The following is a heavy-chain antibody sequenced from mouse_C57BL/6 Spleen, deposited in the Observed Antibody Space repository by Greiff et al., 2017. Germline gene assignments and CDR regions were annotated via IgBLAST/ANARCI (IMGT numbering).Heavy chain of an antibody. CDR1: GYTFTDYA. J-gene: IGHJ3*01. CDR3: ARSSYYYGSPWFAY. Sequence: VQLQQSGPELVRPGVSVKISCKGSGYTFTDYAMHWVKQSHAKSLEWIGVISTYYGDANYNQKFKDKATMTVDKSSSTAYMELARLTSEDSAVYYCARSSYYYGSPWFAYWGQGTLVTVSA. V-gene: IGHV1-67*01. CDR2: ISTYYGDA. D-gene: IGHD1-1*01.